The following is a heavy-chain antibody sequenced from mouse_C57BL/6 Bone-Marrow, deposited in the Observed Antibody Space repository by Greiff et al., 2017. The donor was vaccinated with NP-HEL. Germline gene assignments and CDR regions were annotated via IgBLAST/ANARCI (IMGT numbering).Heavy chain of an antibody. CDR3: ARRGWLLLGWFAY. CDR1: GYTFTSYG. Sequence: QVQLQQSGAELARPGASVKLSCKASGYTFTSYGISWVKQRTGQGLEWIGEIYPRSGNTYYNEKFKGKATLTADKSSSTAYMELRSLTSEDSAVYFCARRGWLLLGWFAYWGQGTLVTVSA. D-gene: IGHD2-3*01. J-gene: IGHJ3*01. CDR2: IYPRSGNT. V-gene: IGHV1-81*01.